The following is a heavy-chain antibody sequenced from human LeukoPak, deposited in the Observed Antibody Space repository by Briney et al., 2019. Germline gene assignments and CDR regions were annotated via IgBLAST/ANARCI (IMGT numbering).Heavy chain of an antibody. Sequence: PGGSLRLSCAASGFTFSSYGMHWVRQAPGKGLEWVAVISYDGTNKYYADSVKGRYTISRDNSKDMLYLQMSSLRAEDTAVYYCVKDPQRYSGSYSYYFDYWGQGTLVTVSS. J-gene: IGHJ4*02. V-gene: IGHV3-30*18. CDR1: GFTFSSYG. CDR3: VKDPQRYSGSYSYYFDY. D-gene: IGHD1-26*01. CDR2: ISYDGTNK.